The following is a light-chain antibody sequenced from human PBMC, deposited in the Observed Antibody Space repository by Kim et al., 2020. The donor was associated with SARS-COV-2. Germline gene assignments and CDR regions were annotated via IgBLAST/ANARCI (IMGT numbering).Light chain of an antibody. CDR3: CSYAGSSIVV. CDR2: EVS. Sequence: GQSITISCTGTSSDVGSYNLVSWYQQHPGKAPKLMIYEVSKRPSGVSNRFSGSKSGNTASLTISGLQAEDEADYYCCSYAGSSIVVFVGGTQLTVL. CDR1: SSDVGSYNL. J-gene: IGLJ2*01. V-gene: IGLV2-23*02.